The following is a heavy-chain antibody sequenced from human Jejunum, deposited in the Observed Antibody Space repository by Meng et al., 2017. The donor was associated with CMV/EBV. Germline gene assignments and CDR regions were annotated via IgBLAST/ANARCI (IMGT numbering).Heavy chain of an antibody. V-gene: IGHV3-74*01. D-gene: IGHD3/OR15-3a*01. Sequence: GQLVVTVGGLVHPGGSLRLACAASGFAFTTYWMHWVRQEPGKGLLWVARITDDGITNYADFVKGRFTISRDNAKNTLYLQLNSLRPEDTAVYYCTGLDYWGQGTLVTVSS. CDR1: GFAFTTYW. J-gene: IGHJ4*02. CDR3: TGLDY. CDR2: ITDDGIT.